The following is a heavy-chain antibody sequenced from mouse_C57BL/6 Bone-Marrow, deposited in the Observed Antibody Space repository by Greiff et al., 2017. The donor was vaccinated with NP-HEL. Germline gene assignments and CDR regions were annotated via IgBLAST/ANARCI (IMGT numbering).Heavy chain of an antibody. V-gene: IGHV1-19*01. Sequence: EVKLVESGPVLVKPGASVKMSCKASGYTFTDYYMNWVKQSHGKSLEWIGVINPYNGGTSYNQKFKGKATLTVDKSSSTAYMELNSLTSEDSAVYYCVSYGSSYGYAMDYWGQGTSVTVSS. J-gene: IGHJ4*01. CDR2: INPYNGGT. D-gene: IGHD1-1*01. CDR1: GYTFTDYY. CDR3: VSYGSSYGYAMDY.